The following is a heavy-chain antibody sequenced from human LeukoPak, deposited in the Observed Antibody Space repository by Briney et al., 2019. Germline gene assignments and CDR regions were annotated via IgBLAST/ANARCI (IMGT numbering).Heavy chain of an antibody. Sequence: ASVKVSSKASGGTFSSYTISWVRQAPGQGLEWMGRIIPILGIANYAQKFQGGVTITADKSTSTAYMELSSLRSEDTAVYYCARDWFRNSSSSQPSPPRYFDRWGRGTLVIVSS. CDR3: ARDWFRNSSSSQPSPPRYFDR. CDR1: GGTFSSYT. V-gene: IGHV1-69*10. J-gene: IGHJ2*01. D-gene: IGHD6-6*01. CDR2: IIPILGIA.